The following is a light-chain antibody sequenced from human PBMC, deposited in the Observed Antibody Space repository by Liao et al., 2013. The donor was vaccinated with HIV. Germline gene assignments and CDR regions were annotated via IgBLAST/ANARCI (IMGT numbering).Light chain of an antibody. J-gene: IGLJ2*01. CDR3: YSAADNNQGV. Sequence: SYELTQPPSVSVSPGQTARITCSGDALPKQYAYWYQQKPGQAPVLVIYKDSERPSGIPERFSGSSSGTTVTLTISGVQAEDEADYYCYSAADNNQGVFGGGTKLTVL. CDR1: ALPKQY. V-gene: IGLV3-25*03. CDR2: KDS.